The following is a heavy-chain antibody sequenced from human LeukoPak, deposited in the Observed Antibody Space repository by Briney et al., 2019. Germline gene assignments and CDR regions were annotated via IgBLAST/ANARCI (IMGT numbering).Heavy chain of an antibody. J-gene: IGHJ4*02. CDR1: GGSMRSGGYL. D-gene: IGHD4-11*01. CDR2: MYSSGRD. Sequence: SETVSLTCSVWGGSMRSGGYLGRWIRQYGGRGVEWFGYMYSSGRDFYNPSLKSRSTTSVDTSRNQFSLELSSVTAADTAVYYCVRGPSDYSWGQGTLVTVSS. CDR3: VRGPSDYS. V-gene: IGHV4-31*03.